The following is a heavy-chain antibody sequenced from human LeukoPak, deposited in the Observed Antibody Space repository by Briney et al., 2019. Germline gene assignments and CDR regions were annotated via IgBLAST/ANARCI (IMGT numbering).Heavy chain of an antibody. D-gene: IGHD2-2*02. Sequence: SVKVSCKASGGTFSSYAISWVRQAPGQGLEWMGGIIPIFGTANYAQKFQGRVTMTTDTSTSTAYMELRSLRSGDTAVYYCARMKIGYCRSTSCYTSKGPYYYYGMDVWGQGTTVTVSS. CDR3: ARMKIGYCRSTSCYTSKGPYYYYGMDV. V-gene: IGHV1-69*05. CDR2: IIPIFGTA. J-gene: IGHJ6*02. CDR1: GGTFSSYA.